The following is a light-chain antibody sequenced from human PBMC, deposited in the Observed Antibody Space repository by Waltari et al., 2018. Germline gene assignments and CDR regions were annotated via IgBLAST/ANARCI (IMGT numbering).Light chain of an antibody. J-gene: IGKJ4*01. CDR1: QSVFYKSNKRNY. CDR3: QQYYDSPLT. V-gene: IGKV4-1*01. Sequence: DIVLTQSPDSLTLSLGERATISCKTSQSVFYKSNKRNYLAWYPQRPGQTPQLLIYWASTRESGVPDRFSGSGSGTDFTLTISTLQAEDVAVYYCQQYYDSPLTFGGGTKVEI. CDR2: WAS.